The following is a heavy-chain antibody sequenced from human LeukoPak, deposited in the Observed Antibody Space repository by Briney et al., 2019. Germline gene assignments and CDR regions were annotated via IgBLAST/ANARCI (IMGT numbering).Heavy chain of an antibody. CDR1: GFTFSRYA. Sequence: GGSLRLSCAASGFTFSRYAMNWVRQAPGKGLEWVSYINTDSSDIHYADSVKGRFTISRDIARNTLYLQLRSLRAEDSAVYYCARDTFQPGLIDSWGQGTLVTVSS. CDR2: INTDSSDI. J-gene: IGHJ4*02. D-gene: IGHD2-2*01. CDR3: ARDTFQPGLIDS. V-gene: IGHV3-21*05.